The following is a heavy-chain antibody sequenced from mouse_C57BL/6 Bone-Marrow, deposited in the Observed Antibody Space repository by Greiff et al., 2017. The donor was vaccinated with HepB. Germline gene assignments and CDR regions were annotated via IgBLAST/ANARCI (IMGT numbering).Heavy chain of an antibody. CDR2: IRLKSDNYAT. CDR3: TEGGSLFAY. CDR1: GFTFSNYW. D-gene: IGHD1-1*01. J-gene: IGHJ3*01. V-gene: IGHV6-3*01. Sequence: DVKLQESGGGLVQPGGSMKLSCVASGFTFSNYWMNWVRQSPEKGLEWVAQIRLKSDNYATHYAESVKGRFTISRDDSKSSVYLQMNNLRAEDTGIYYCTEGGSLFAYWGQGTLVTVSA.